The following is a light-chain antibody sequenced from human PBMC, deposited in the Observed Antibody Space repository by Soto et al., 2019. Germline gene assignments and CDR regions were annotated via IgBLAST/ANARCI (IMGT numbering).Light chain of an antibody. V-gene: IGLV2-23*02. Sequence: QSVLTQPASVSGSPGQSITISCTGTSSDVGSYKLVSWYHQHPGKAPKLMISEVSKRPSGISDRFSGSKSGSTASLTISGLQAEDEADYYCCSYAGTSTHTVFGGGTQLTVL. CDR1: SSDVGSYKL. CDR2: EVS. CDR3: CSYAGTSTHTV. J-gene: IGLJ7*01.